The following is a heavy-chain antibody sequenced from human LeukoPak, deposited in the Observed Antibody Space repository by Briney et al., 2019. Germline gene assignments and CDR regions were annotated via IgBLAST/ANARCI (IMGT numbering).Heavy chain of an antibody. CDR1: GFTFSSYW. V-gene: IGHV3-7*03. CDR3: ARSSYSSSSSV. J-gene: IGHJ3*01. CDR2: IKQDGSEK. Sequence: GGSLRLSCAGSGFTFSSYWMSWVRQAPGKGLEWVANIKQDGSEKYYVDSVKGRFTISRDNAKNSLYLQINSLRAEDTAVYYCARSSYSSSSSVWGQGTMVTVSS. D-gene: IGHD6-6*01.